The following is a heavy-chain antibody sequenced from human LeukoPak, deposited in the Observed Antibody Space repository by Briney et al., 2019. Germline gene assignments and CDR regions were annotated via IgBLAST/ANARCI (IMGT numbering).Heavy chain of an antibody. J-gene: IGHJ4*02. CDR3: ARDGWGSSPLLFDY. CDR2: IYTSGST. CDR1: GGSISSYY. Sequence: PSETLSLTCTVSGGSISSYYWSWIRQPAGKGLEWIGRIYTSGSTNYNPSLKSRVTMSVDTSKNQFSLKLSSVTAADTAVYYCARDGWGSSPLLFDYWGQGTLVTVSS. V-gene: IGHV4-4*07. D-gene: IGHD6-6*01.